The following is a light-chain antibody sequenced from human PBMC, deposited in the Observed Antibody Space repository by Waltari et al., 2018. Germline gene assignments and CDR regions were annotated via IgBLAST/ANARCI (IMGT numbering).Light chain of an antibody. CDR2: VNSDGSH. J-gene: IGLJ3*02. Sequence: QLVLTQSPSASASLGASVKLTCTLSSGHSSNVIAWLQQRPGKGPRYLMKVNSDGSHNKGDEIPDRFSGSSSGAERYLTISSLQSEDEGDYYCQTGGRGTWVFGGGTKLTVL. CDR1: SGHSSNV. CDR3: QTGGRGTWV. V-gene: IGLV4-69*01.